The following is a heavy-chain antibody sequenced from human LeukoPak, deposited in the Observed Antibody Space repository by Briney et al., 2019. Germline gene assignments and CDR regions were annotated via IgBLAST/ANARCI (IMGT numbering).Heavy chain of an antibody. V-gene: IGHV3-23*01. Sequence: PGGSLRLSCAASGFTFSSYAMSWVRQAPGKGLEWVSAISGSGGSTYYADSVKGRFTISGDNSKNTLYLQMNSLRAEDTAVYYSAKRGTGMVVLYYFDYWGQGTLVTVSS. CDR1: GFTFSSYA. D-gene: IGHD1-26*01. J-gene: IGHJ4*02. CDR2: ISGSGGST. CDR3: AKRGTGMVVLYYFDY.